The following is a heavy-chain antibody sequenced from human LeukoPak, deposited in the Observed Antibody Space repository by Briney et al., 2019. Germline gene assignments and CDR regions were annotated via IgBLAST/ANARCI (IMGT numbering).Heavy chain of an antibody. CDR1: GVSISTSNYY. Sequence: PSETLSLTCTVSGVSISTSNYYWGWIRQPPGKGLEWIVNIFYSGSTYYSPSLKSRITISLDTSKNQFSLKLSSVTAADTAVYYCARDRNYYDSSGYITDNWFDPWGQGTLVTVSS. CDR2: IFYSGST. J-gene: IGHJ5*02. D-gene: IGHD3-22*01. V-gene: IGHV4-39*07. CDR3: ARDRNYYDSSGYITDNWFDP.